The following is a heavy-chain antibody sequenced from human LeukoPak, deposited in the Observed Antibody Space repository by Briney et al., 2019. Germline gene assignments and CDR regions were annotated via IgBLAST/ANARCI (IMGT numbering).Heavy chain of an antibody. CDR3: TTHPY. J-gene: IGHJ4*02. CDR2: VKGNTSGGTT. Sequence: PGGSLRLSCAASGFTFSNAWMNWVRQAPGKGLEWVGRVKGNTSGGTTDYAAPVKGRFTISRDDSKNTLYLQMDRLKTEDTAVYYCTTHPYWGQGTLVTVSS. CDR1: GFTFSNAW. V-gene: IGHV3-15*01.